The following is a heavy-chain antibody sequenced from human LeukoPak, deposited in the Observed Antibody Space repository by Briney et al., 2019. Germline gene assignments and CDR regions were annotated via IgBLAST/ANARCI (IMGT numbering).Heavy chain of an antibody. J-gene: IGHJ4*02. CDR2: IWYDGSNK. D-gene: IGHD6-19*01. V-gene: IGHV3-33*06. Sequence: PGRSLRLSCAASGFTFSSYVMPWLGQAPGKGREWVAVIWYDGSNKYSADSVKGRFTISRENSKNTLYLQMNRLRAEDTAVYYCAKKTYLPSYSSGNYFDYWGQGTLVTVSS. CDR3: AKKTYLPSYSSGNYFDY. CDR1: GFTFSSYV.